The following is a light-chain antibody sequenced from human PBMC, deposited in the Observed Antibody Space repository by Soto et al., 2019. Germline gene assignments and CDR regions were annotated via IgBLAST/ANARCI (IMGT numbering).Light chain of an antibody. Sequence: QSVLTQAPSASGTPGQRVTISCSGSSSNIGSDSVNWYQQLPGTAPKLLIYNNNQRPSGVPDRFSGSKSGTSASLAISGLQSEDEADYYCAACDDSLNGVVFGGGTKLTVL. CDR1: SSNIGSDS. V-gene: IGLV1-44*01. J-gene: IGLJ2*01. CDR3: AACDDSLNGVV. CDR2: NNN.